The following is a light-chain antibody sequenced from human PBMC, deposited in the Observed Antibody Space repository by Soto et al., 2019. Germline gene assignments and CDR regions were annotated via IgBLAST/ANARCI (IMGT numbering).Light chain of an antibody. CDR1: QSISSL. Sequence: DIQMTQSPSTLSASVGDRVTITCRASQSISSLLAWYQQKPGKAPKLLIYEASTLEGGVPSRFSGSGSGTEFTLTISSLQPDDFATYWCQQYKSYSTFGQGTKVDIK. CDR3: QQYKSYST. V-gene: IGKV1-5*03. J-gene: IGKJ1*01. CDR2: EAS.